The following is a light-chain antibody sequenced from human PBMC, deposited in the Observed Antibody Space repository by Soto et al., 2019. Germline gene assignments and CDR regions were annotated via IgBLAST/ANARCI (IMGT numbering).Light chain of an antibody. V-gene: IGKV3-20*01. CDR2: GAS. Sequence: DIVLTQSPGTLSLSPGERATLSCRASQSVSRNYLAWYQQKPGQAPRRLIFGASFRATGIPDRFSGSGSGTDFTLTISRLEPEDFAVYYCQQYGSSPTTFGQGTKVDIK. CDR1: QSVSRNY. J-gene: IGKJ1*01. CDR3: QQYGSSPTT.